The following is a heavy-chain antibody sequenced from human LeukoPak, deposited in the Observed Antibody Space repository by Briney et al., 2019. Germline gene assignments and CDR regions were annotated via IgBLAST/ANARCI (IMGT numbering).Heavy chain of an antibody. J-gene: IGHJ3*02. CDR3: ARDNLYNWNDEDAFDI. Sequence: PGGSLRLSCAASGFTFTSYAMHWVRQAPGKGLAWVAVISYDGSNKYYADSVKGRFTISRDNSKNTLDMQMNSLRAEDTAVYYCARDNLYNWNDEDAFDIWGQGTMVTVSS. CDR1: GFTFTSYA. V-gene: IGHV3-30-3*01. D-gene: IGHD1-1*01. CDR2: ISYDGSNK.